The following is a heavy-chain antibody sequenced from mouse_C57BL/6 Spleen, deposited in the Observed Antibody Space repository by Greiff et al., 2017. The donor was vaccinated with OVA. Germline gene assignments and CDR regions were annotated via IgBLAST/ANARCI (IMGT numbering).Heavy chain of an antibody. CDR2: IHPNSGST. J-gene: IGHJ2*01. CDR3: ARGRTGQYFDY. D-gene: IGHD4-1*01. V-gene: IGHV1-64*01. Sequence: QVQLQQPGAELVKPGASVKLSCKASGYTFTSYWMHWVKQRPGQGLEWIGMIHPNSGSTNYNEKFKSKATLTVDKSSSTAYMQLSSLTSEDSAVYYCARGRTGQYFDYWGQGTTLTVSS. CDR1: GYTFTSYW.